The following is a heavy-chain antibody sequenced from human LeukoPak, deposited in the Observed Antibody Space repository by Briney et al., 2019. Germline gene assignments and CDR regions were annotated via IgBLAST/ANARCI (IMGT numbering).Heavy chain of an antibody. CDR2: IYHSGST. CDR3: ARAYPAATFDY. Sequence: SETLSLTCAVSGYFISSGFYWGWTRQPPGKGLEWIGSIYHSGSTYYNPSLKSRLTISVDTSKNQFSLKLFSVTAADTAVYYCARAYPAATFDYWGQGTLVTVSS. J-gene: IGHJ4*02. D-gene: IGHD2-2*01. V-gene: IGHV4-38-2*01. CDR1: GYFISSGFY.